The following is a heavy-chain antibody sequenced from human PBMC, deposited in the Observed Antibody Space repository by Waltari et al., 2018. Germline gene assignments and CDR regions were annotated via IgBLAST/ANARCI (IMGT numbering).Heavy chain of an antibody. D-gene: IGHD3-10*01. V-gene: IGHV4-34*01. CDR1: GGSFSGYY. CDR2: INHSGST. J-gene: IGHJ5*02. Sequence: QVQLQQWGAGLLKPSATLSLTCAVYGGSFSGYYWSWIRQPPGKGLEWIGEINHSGSTNYNPSLKSRVTISVDTSKNQFSLKLSSVTAADTAVYYCARGPRLLWFGELSHDSPKPFDPWGQGTLVTVSS. CDR3: ARGPRLLWFGELSHDSPKPFDP.